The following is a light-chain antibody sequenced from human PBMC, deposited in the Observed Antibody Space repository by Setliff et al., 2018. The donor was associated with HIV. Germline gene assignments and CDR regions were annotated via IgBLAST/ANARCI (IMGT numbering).Light chain of an antibody. J-gene: IGLJ1*01. CDR3: SSYTYSGTLG. V-gene: IGLV2-14*03. Sequence: LTQPASVSGSPGQSITISCTGTSNDVGGYNYVSWYQQHPGKAPKLMIYDVSNRPSGVSNRFSGSKSGNTASLTISGLQAEDEADYYCSSYTYSGTLGFGTGTKVTVL. CDR1: SNDVGGYNY. CDR2: DVS.